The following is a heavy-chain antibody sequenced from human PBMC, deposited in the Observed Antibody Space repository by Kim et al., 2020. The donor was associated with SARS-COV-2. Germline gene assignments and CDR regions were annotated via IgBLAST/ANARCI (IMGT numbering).Heavy chain of an antibody. Sequence: ASVKVSCKTSGYGFTNNYLHWVRLAPGQGLEWMGMVYPNDGSTTYAQKFQGRVTMTSDTPTRTGYMELSSLTSEDTAVYYCARDLDGFDYWGQGTLVTVSS. CDR2: VYPNDGST. D-gene: IGHD1-1*01. CDR1: GYGFTNNY. J-gene: IGHJ4*02. V-gene: IGHV1-46*01. CDR3: ARDLDGFDY.